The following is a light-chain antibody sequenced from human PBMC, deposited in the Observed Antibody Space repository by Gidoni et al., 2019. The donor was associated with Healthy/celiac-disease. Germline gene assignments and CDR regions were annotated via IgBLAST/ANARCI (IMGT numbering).Light chain of an antibody. CDR2: GAS. J-gene: IGKJ4*01. V-gene: IGKV3-20*01. Sequence: EIVLTLSPGTLSLSPGERATLSCRASQSVSSSYLAWYQQKPGQAPRLLIYGASSRATGIPDRFSGSGSGTDFTLTISRLEPEDFAVYYCQQYGSSPPLTFXGXTKVEIK. CDR1: QSVSSSY. CDR3: QQYGSSPPLT.